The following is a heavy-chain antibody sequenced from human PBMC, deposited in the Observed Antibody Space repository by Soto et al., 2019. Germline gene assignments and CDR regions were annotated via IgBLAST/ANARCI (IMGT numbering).Heavy chain of an antibody. CDR2: ISSSGSTI. D-gene: IGHD2-15*01. Sequence: GGSLRLSCAASGFTFSSYSMNWVRQAPGKGLEWVSYISSSGSTIYYADSVKGRFTISRDNAKNSLYLQMNSLRAEDTAVYYCARDRLEGRPYMDVWGKGTTVTVSS. CDR1: GFTFSSYS. J-gene: IGHJ6*03. CDR3: ARDRLEGRPYMDV. V-gene: IGHV3-48*01.